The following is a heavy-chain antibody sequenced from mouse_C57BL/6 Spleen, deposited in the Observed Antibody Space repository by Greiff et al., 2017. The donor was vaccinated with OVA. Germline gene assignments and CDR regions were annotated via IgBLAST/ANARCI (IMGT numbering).Heavy chain of an antibody. CDR1: GYTFTSYW. CDR3: ARGHDGYSYYFDY. V-gene: IGHV1-55*01. CDR2: IYPGSGST. Sequence: VQLQQPGAELVKPGASVKMSCKASGYTFTSYWITWVKQRPGQGLEWIGDIYPGSGSTNYNEKFKSKATLTVDTSSSTAYMQLSSLTSEDSAVYYCARGHDGYSYYFDYWGQGTTLTVSS. D-gene: IGHD2-3*01. J-gene: IGHJ2*01.